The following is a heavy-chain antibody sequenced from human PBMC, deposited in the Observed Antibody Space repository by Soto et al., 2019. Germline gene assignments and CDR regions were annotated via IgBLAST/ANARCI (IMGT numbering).Heavy chain of an antibody. V-gene: IGHV3-23*01. D-gene: IGHD6-19*01. CDR2: ISGSGGST. CDR1: GFTFSSYA. Sequence: EVQLLESGGGLVQPGGSLRLSCAASGFTFSSYAMSWVRQAPGKGLEWVSAISGSGGSTYYADSVKGRFTISRANSKNTLYLQMNSLSAEDTAVYYCARRSSGWYFYYWGQGTLVTVSS. CDR3: ARRSSGWYFYY. J-gene: IGHJ4*02.